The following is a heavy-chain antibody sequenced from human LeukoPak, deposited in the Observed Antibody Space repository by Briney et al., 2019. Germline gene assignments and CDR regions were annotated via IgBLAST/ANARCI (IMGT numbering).Heavy chain of an antibody. CDR1: GFTFDDHA. J-gene: IGHJ4*02. CDR3: AGGSGWVTDS. Sequence: GGSLRLSCEASGFTFDDHATHWVRQAPGKGLEWVSGISWNSGSIGYADSVKGRFTISRDNAKNSLYLQMSNLRAEDTAVYFCAGGSGWVTDSWGQGTLVTVSA. D-gene: IGHD6-19*01. CDR2: ISWNSGSI. V-gene: IGHV3-9*01.